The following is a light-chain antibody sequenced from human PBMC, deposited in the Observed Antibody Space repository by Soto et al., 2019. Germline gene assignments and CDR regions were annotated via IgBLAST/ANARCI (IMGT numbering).Light chain of an antibody. CDR1: QSVSSN. V-gene: IGKV3D-15*01. CDR2: GAS. J-gene: IGKJ1*01. CDR3: QQYNNWPWT. Sequence: EVVMTQSPATLSVSQGERATLSCRASQSVSSNLAWYQQKPGQAPRLLIYGASSRTTGIPDRFSGSGSGTEFTLTISSLQSEDFAVYYCQQYNNWPWTFGQGTKVDI.